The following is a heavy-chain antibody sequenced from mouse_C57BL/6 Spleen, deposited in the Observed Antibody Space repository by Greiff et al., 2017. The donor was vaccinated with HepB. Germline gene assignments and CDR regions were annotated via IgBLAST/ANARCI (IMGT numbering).Heavy chain of an antibody. CDR3: ARSLGNYGFDY. CDR2: IDPSDSYT. CDR1: GYTFTSYW. V-gene: IGHV1-69*01. J-gene: IGHJ2*01. D-gene: IGHD2-1*01. Sequence: QVQLQQPGAELVMPGASVKLSCKASGYTFTSYWMHWVKQRPGQGLEWIGEIDPSDSYTNYNQKFKGKSTLTVDKSSSTAYMQLSRLTSEDSAVDYCARSLGNYGFDYWGQGTTLTVSS.